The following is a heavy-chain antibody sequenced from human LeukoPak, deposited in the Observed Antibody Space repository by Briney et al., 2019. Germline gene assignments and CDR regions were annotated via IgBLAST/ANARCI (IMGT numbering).Heavy chain of an antibody. Sequence: PSETLSLTCAVYGGSFSGYYWSWNRQPPGKGLEWIGEINHSGSTNYNPSLKSRVTISVDTSKNQFSLKLSSVTAADTAVYYCARGLGQQLHWGQGTLVTVSS. CDR2: INHSGST. D-gene: IGHD6-13*01. CDR3: ARGLGQQLH. CDR1: GGSFSGYY. J-gene: IGHJ4*02. V-gene: IGHV4-34*01.